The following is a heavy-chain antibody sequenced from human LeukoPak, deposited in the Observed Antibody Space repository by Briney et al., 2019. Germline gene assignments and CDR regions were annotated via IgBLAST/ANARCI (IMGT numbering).Heavy chain of an antibody. Sequence: SETLSLTCTVPGGSISINYWSCIRQPPGKGLEWIGYIYNSGTTNYNPSLKGRVTLSIDTSKNQLSLKLRSVTAADAVVYYCAREVRDTAMVSPLNRFEPRGQRTLVTVSS. CDR3: AREVRDTAMVSPLNRFEP. V-gene: IGHV4-59*01. CDR2: IYNSGTT. J-gene: IGHJ5*02. CDR1: GGSISINY. D-gene: IGHD5-18*01.